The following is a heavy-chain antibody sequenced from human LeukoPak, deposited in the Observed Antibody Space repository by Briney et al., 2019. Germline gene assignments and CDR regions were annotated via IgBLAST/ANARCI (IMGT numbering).Heavy chain of an antibody. CDR2: INPNSGGT. D-gene: IGHD4-23*01. Sequence: VASVKVSCKASGYTFTGYYMHWVRQAPGQGLEWMGWINPNSGGTNYAQKFQGRVTMTRDTSISTAYMELSRLRSDDTAVYYCARAPYYGGNSGVDYWGQGTLVTVSS. J-gene: IGHJ4*02. CDR3: ARAPYYGGNSGVDY. V-gene: IGHV1-2*02. CDR1: GYTFTGYY.